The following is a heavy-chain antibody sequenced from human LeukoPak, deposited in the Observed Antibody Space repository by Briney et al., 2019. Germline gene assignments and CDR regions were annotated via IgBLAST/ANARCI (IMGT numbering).Heavy chain of an antibody. V-gene: IGHV3-74*01. CDR3: ARYSSSSGGASYYLDY. CDR1: GFTLRNYW. D-gene: IGHD6-6*01. CDR2: ISGDGSVT. Sequence: PGGSLRLSCTAFGFTLRNYWMHWVRQVPGKRLVWVSRISGDGSVTNYADSVQGRFTISRDNAKNILYLQINSLRSEDTAIYYCARYSSSSGGASYYLDYWGHGTLVTVSS. J-gene: IGHJ4*01.